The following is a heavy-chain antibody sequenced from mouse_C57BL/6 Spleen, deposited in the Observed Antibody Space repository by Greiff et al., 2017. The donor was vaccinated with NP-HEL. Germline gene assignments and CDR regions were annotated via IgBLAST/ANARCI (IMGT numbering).Heavy chain of an antibody. J-gene: IGHJ2*01. CDR1: GYTFTSYW. CDR2: INPSNGGT. V-gene: IGHV1-53*01. Sequence: VQLQQSGTELVKPGASVKLSCKASGYTFTSYWMHWVKQRPGQGLEWIGNINPSNGGTNYNEKFKSKATLTVDKSSSTAYMQLSSLTSEDSAVYDCARLVYYDYDGNYWGQGTTLTVSS. D-gene: IGHD2-4*01. CDR3: ARLVYYDYDGNY.